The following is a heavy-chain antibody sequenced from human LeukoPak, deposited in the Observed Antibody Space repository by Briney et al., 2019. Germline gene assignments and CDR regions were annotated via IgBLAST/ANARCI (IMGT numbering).Heavy chain of an antibody. Sequence: SETLSLTCTVSGGSISSYYWSWIRQPPGKGLEWIGYIYYSGSTNYNPSLKSRVTISVDTSKNQFSLKLSSVTAADTAVYYCARDTQSDAFDIWGQGTMVTVSS. CDR1: GGSISSYY. J-gene: IGHJ3*02. CDR2: IYYSGST. V-gene: IGHV4-59*01. CDR3: ARDTQSDAFDI.